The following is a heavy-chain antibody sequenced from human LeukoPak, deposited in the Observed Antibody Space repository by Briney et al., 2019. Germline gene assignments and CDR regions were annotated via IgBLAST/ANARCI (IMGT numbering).Heavy chain of an antibody. CDR2: IRGAGGST. J-gene: IGHJ4*02. CDR3: AKDYPSEPHSGSPQFGFDF. CDR1: GFAFDDYV. Sequence: GGSLRLSCAASGFAFDDYVIHWVRQAPGKGLEWVSLIRGAGGSTYYADSVKGRFTISRDNYKNSLQLQMNSLRTEDTALYYCAKDYPSEPHSGSPQFGFDFWGQGTLVTVSS. D-gene: IGHD1-26*01. V-gene: IGHV3-43*02.